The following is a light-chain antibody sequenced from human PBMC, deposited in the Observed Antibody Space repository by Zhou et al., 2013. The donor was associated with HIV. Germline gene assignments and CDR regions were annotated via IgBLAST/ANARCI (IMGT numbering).Light chain of an antibody. CDR2: AAY. V-gene: IGKV1-27*01. J-gene: IGKJ4*01. CDR3: QQGDSFPLT. CDR1: QGISTD. Sequence: DIQMTQSPSSLSASVGDRVTITCRASQGISTDLAWYQQKPEKVPRLLIYAAYTLKSGVPSRFSGSRSGTDFTLTISSLQPEDSATYYCQQGDSFPLTFGGGTKLEIK.